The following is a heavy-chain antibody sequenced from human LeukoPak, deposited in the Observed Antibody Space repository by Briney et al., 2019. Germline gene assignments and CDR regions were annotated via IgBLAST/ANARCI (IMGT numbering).Heavy chain of an antibody. J-gene: IGHJ4*02. CDR2: IKQDGSEK. D-gene: IGHD3-3*01. Sequence: PGGSLRLSCVVSGFHFGEVWKSWVRQAPGKGLEWVANIKQDGSEKYYVDSVKGRFTISRDSSLYLQMDRLRAEDTAVYYCAKEIGWSGYRPCYFDSWGQGTLVTVSS. CDR3: AKEIGWSGYRPCYFDS. CDR1: GFHFGEVW. V-gene: IGHV3-7*03.